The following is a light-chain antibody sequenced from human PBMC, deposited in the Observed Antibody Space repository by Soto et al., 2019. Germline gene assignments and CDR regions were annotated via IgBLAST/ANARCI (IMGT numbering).Light chain of an antibody. J-gene: IGLJ3*02. Sequence: QSALTQPASVSGSPGQSITISCSGTTSDVGSDNLVSWYQQHPGKAPKLIIYEANKRPSGVSDRFSGSRSGNTASLTISGLQAEDEADYHCCSYATSWVFGGGTKLTVL. CDR3: CSYATSWV. CDR1: TSDVGSDNL. V-gene: IGLV2-23*01. CDR2: EAN.